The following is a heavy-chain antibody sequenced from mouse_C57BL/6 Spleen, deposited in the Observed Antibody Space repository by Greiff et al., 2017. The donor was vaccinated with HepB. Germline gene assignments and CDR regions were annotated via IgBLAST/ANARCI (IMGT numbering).Heavy chain of an antibody. J-gene: IGHJ1*03. CDR1: GYTFTSYG. D-gene: IGHD2-12*01. Sequence: VQLQQSGAELARPGASVKLSCKASGYTFTSYGISWVKQRTGQGLEWIGEIYPRSGNTYYNEKFKGKATLTADKSSSTAYMELRSLTSEDSAVYFCARRSYDGYWYFDVWGTGTTVTVSS. CDR3: ARRSYDGYWYFDV. V-gene: IGHV1-81*01. CDR2: IYPRSGNT.